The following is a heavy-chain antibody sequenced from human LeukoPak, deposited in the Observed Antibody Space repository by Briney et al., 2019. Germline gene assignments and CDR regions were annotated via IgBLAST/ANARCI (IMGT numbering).Heavy chain of an antibody. CDR2: IYYSGST. Sequence: SETLSLTCTVSGGSISSYYWSWIRQPPGKGLEWIGYIYYSGSTKYNPSLKSRVTISVDTSKNQFSLKLSSVTAADTAVYYCARDYCSGGSCYSDWGQGTLVTVSS. CDR1: GGSISSYY. CDR3: ARDYCSGGSCYSD. D-gene: IGHD2-15*01. J-gene: IGHJ4*02. V-gene: IGHV4-59*01.